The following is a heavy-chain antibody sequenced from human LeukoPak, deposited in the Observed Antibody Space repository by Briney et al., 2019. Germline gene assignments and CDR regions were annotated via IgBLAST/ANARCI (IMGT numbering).Heavy chain of an antibody. D-gene: IGHD3-9*01. CDR2: ISVYTGYT. Sequence: ASVKVSCKASGYTFSNYGVTWVRQAPGQGLEWVGWISVYTGYTNYAQNFQGRVTMTTDTSTNTAYMELRSLTSDDTAVYFCARDGGYFDWPRPRPGKYYFDYWGQGTLVTVTS. V-gene: IGHV1-18*01. J-gene: IGHJ4*02. CDR1: GYTFSNYG. CDR3: ARDGGYFDWPRPRPGKYYFDY.